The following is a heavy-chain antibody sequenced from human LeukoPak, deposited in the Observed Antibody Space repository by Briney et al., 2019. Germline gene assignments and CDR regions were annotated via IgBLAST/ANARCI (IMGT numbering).Heavy chain of an antibody. CDR1: GASITDYY. CDR3: EKEDTVVFAFDL. CDR2: VSASGTT. Sequence: SETLSLTCSVSGASITDYYWNWIREPAGKGLEWIGRVSASGTTNYKPSLESRVTLSVDTSKNQISLRLTSVTAADTAVYYCEKEDTVVFAFDLWGQGTRVTVSS. J-gene: IGHJ3*01. D-gene: IGHD4-17*01. V-gene: IGHV4-4*07.